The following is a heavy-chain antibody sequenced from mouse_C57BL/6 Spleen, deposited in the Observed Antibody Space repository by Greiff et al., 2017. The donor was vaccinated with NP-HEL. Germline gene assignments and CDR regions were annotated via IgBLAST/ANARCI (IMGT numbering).Heavy chain of an antibody. Sequence: DVMLVESGGGLVKPGGSLKLSCAASGFTFSSYAMSWVRQTPEKRLEWVATISDGGSYTYYPDNVKGRFTISRDNAKNNLYLQMSHLKSEDTAMYYCAREGGYDGHYFDYWGQGTTLTVSS. V-gene: IGHV5-4*01. CDR2: ISDGGSYT. J-gene: IGHJ2*01. CDR1: GFTFSSYA. D-gene: IGHD2-3*01. CDR3: AREGGYDGHYFDY.